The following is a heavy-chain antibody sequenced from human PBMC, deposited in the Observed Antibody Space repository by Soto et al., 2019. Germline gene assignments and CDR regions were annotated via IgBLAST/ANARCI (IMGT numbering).Heavy chain of an antibody. D-gene: IGHD5-12*01. J-gene: IGHJ4*02. CDR3: ATDGGRDGYNYVGY. CDR1: GYTLTELS. CDR2: FDPEDGET. V-gene: IGHV1-24*01. Sequence: RASVKVSCKVSGYTLTELSMHGVRQAPGKGLEWMGGFDPEDGETIYAQKFQGRVTMTEDTSTDTAYMELSSLRSEDTAVYYCATDGGRDGYNYVGYWGQGTLVTVSS.